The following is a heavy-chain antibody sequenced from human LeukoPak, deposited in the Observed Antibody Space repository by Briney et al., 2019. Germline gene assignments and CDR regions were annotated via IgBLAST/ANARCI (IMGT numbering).Heavy chain of an antibody. CDR1: GFTFSTYW. CDR2: ISSEGVGK. D-gene: IGHD1-26*01. J-gene: IGHJ4*02. V-gene: IGHV3-7*01. CDR3: GRVRPGDADY. Sequence: PGGSLTLSCAASGFTFSTYWMTWVRQAPGKGLEWVATISSEGVGKYYLDSVKGRFTISRDTAKSSLFLQMTSLRTEDTAVYYCGRVRPGDADYWGQGTLVTVSS.